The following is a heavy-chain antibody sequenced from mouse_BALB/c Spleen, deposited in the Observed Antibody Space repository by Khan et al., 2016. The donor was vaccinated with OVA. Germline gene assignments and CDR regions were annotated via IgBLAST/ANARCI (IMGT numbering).Heavy chain of an antibody. Sequence: VQLVETGPGLVAPSESLSITCTVSGFTLASFGVNWVRQPPGKGLEWLGVIWGGGSTNYHNDLKYSLTINKANSKSKVFLRLNSLQTYDTATYYYAKIPPHYYSMDSWGQGTSVTVSS. V-gene: IGHV2-3*01. CDR3: AKIPPHYYSMDS. J-gene: IGHJ4*01. CDR1: GFTLASFG. CDR2: IWGGGST.